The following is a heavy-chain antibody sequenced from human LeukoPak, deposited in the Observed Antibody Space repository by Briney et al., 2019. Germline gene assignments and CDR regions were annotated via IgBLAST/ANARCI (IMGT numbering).Heavy chain of an antibody. CDR1: GGSISSYY. CDR3: ARGSMPTNRNDY. J-gene: IGHJ4*02. D-gene: IGHD5-24*01. Sequence: SETLSLTCTVSGGSISSYYWSWIRQPPGKGLEWIGYIYYSGTTNYNPSLKSRVTISVDTSKNQFSLKLSSVTAADTAVYYCARGSMPTNRNDYWGQGTLVTVSS. CDR2: IYYSGTT. V-gene: IGHV4-59*01.